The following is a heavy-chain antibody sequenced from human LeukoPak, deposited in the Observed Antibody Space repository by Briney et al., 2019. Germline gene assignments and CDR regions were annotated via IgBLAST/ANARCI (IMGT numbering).Heavy chain of an antibody. CDR1: GFSFSSYT. V-gene: IGHV3-21*01. CDR3: ARDGRCGGDCYAS. D-gene: IGHD2-21*02. Sequence: PGGSLRLSCAASGFSFSSYTMNWVRQAPGKGLEWVSIISSSSSYIYYADSVRGRFTISRDNAKNALYLQMNSLRVEDTAVYYCARDGRCGGDCYASWGQGTLVTVSS. CDR2: ISSSSSYI. J-gene: IGHJ4*02.